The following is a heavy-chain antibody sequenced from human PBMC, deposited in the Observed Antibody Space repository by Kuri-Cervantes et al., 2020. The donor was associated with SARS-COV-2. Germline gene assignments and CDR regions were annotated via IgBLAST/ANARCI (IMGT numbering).Heavy chain of an antibody. Sequence: SCAASGFSVRSNYMSWVRQAPGKGLEWVSSIYSSGSTYYADSVKGRFTSSRENYKNTVYLQLNSLRVEDTAVYYCARSTVGFDSWGQGTLVTVSS. CDR3: ARSTVGFDS. J-gene: IGHJ4*02. CDR2: IYSSGST. V-gene: IGHV3-53*01. D-gene: IGHD4-23*01. CDR1: GFSVRSNY.